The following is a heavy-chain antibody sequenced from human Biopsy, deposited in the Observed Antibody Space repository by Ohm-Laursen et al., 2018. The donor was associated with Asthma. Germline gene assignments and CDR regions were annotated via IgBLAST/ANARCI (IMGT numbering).Heavy chain of an antibody. J-gene: IGHJ4*02. CDR3: ARHPYNFGGFDY. Sequence: SVKVSCKASGYTFRSYGVSWVRQAPGQGLEWMGWISPFTGDTHFGQKFQGRVTMTIDTSTDTAYMELRSLRSDDTAVYYCARHPYNFGGFDYWGQGSLVLVSS. D-gene: IGHD5-24*01. CDR1: GYTFRSYG. CDR2: ISPFTGDT. V-gene: IGHV1-18*04.